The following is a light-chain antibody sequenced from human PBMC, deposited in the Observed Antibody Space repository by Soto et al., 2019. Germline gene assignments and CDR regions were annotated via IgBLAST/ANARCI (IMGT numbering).Light chain of an antibody. CDR1: QSVSSSF. CDR3: QQYGVSPYT. J-gene: IGKJ2*01. V-gene: IGKV3-20*01. CDR2: GAS. Sequence: EIVLTQSPGTLSLSPGERATLSCRASQSVSSSFLAWYQQKPGQAPRLLIYGASSRDTGIPDRFSGSGYGTDFTLTISRLEPEDFAVYYCQQYGVSPYTFGQGTKLEI.